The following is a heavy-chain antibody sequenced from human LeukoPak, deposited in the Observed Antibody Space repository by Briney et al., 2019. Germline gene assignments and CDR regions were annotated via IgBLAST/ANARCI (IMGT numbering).Heavy chain of an antibody. V-gene: IGHV3-21*01. Sequence: GGSLRLSCAASGSTFSSYSMNWVRQAPGKGLEWVSSISSSSSYIYYADSVKGRFTISRDNATNSLYLQMNSLRAEDTAVYYCARGYGDYYFDYWGQGTLVTVSS. CDR2: ISSSSSYI. CDR1: GSTFSSYS. D-gene: IGHD5-18*01. J-gene: IGHJ4*02. CDR3: ARGYGDYYFDY.